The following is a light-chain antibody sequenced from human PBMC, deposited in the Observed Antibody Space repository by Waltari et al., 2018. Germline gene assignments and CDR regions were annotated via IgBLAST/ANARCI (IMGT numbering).Light chain of an antibody. CDR2: RDT. Sequence: SYELTQPLSVSVALGQTARITCGGTNIGNKNVHWYQQKPGQAPLLVIYRDTNRPSEISERLSASNSGNTAILTISGAQVGDEADYYCQVWDGTTSVVFGGGTKLTVL. CDR3: QVWDGTTSVV. J-gene: IGLJ2*01. V-gene: IGLV3-9*01. CDR1: NIGNKN.